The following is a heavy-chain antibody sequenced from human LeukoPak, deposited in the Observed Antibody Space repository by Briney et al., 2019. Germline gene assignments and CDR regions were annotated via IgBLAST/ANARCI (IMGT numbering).Heavy chain of an antibody. CDR1: GFVFSSYE. Sequence: GGSLRLSCAASGFVFSSYEMNWVRQAPGKGLEWVSYISPGGTTIYYADSVKGRFTISRDNAKNSLYLQMNNLGAEDSAVYYCARDSTVTTSLDYWGQGTLVTVSS. J-gene: IGHJ4*02. CDR3: ARDSTVTTSLDY. CDR2: ISPGGTTI. D-gene: IGHD4-17*01. V-gene: IGHV3-48*03.